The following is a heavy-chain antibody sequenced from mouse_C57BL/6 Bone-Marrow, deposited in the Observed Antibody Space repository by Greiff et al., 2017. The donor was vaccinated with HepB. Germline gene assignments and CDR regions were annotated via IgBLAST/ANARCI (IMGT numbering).Heavy chain of an antibody. D-gene: IGHD1-1*01. CDR2: IDPENGDT. V-gene: IGHV14-4*01. Sequence: DVQLQESGAELVRPGASVKLSCTASGFNIKDYYMHWVKQRPEQGLEWIGWIDPENGDTEYASKFQGKATITADTSSNTAYLQLSSLTSEDTAVYYWTFYYYGSRGYFDVWGTGTTVTVSS. CDR3: TFYYYGSRGYFDV. J-gene: IGHJ1*03. CDR1: GFNIKDYY.